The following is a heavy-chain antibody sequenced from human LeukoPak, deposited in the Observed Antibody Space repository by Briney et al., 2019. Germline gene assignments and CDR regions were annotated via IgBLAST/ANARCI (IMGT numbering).Heavy chain of an antibody. CDR2: IYSDNT. J-gene: IGHJ4*02. D-gene: IGHD4/OR15-4a*01. CDR3: ARRAGAYSHPYDY. V-gene: IGHV3-53*01. Sequence: GGSLRLSCAASGFTFDDYAMSWVRQAPGKGLEWVSFIYSDNTHYSDSVKGRFTISRDNSKNTLYLQMNSLRAEDTAVYYCARRAGAYSHPYDYWGQGTLVTVSS. CDR1: GFTFDDYA.